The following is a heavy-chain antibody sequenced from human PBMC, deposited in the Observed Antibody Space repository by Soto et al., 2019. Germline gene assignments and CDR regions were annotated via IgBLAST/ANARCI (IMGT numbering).Heavy chain of an antibody. CDR3: ARYHCTSGHCQQFDY. D-gene: IGHD2-8*01. Sequence: AETLSLTCTVAGGSTSSYYWCWVRQPPGKGLEWIGHIYYNENTNDNPSLKSRVTIFVDTSKNQFSMKLSSVTAADTAMYYFARYHCTSGHCQQFDYWGQGTLVTVSS. V-gene: IGHV4-59*01. CDR2: IYYNENT. J-gene: IGHJ4*02. CDR1: GGSTSSYY.